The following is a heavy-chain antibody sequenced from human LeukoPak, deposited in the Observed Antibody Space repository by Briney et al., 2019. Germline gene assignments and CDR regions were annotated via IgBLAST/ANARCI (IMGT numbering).Heavy chain of an antibody. V-gene: IGHV4-31*03. CDR1: GGSISSGGYY. CDR2: IYYSGST. Sequence: SETLSLNCTVSGGSISSGGYYWSWIRQHPGKGLEWIGYIYYSGSTYYNPSLKSRLTISVDTSKNQFSLKLSSVTAADTAVYYCATNGFYSSGWYEDYWGQGTLVTVSS. CDR3: ATNGFYSSGWYEDY. D-gene: IGHD6-19*01. J-gene: IGHJ4*02.